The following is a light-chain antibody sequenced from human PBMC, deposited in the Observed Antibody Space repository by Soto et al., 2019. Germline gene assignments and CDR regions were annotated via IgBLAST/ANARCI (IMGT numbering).Light chain of an antibody. V-gene: IGLV2-11*01. J-gene: IGLJ2*01. CDR1: SSDVGGYNY. CDR2: DVT. CDR3: SSYGGRYTL. Sequence: QSALTQPRSVSGSPGQSVTISCIGSSSDVGGYNYVSWYQQHPGKAPKLMVYDVTKRPSGVPDRFSGSKSGNTASLTISGLQADDEADYYCSSYGGRYTLIGGGTKLTVL.